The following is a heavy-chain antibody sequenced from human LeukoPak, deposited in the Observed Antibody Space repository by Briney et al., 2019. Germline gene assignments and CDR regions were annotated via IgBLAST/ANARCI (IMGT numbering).Heavy chain of an antibody. V-gene: IGHV1-18*01. J-gene: IGHJ4*02. Sequence: ASVRVSFKASGYTSTSYGISWVRQAPGQGLEWMGWISAYNGNTNYAQKLQGRVTMTTDTSTSTAYMELRSLRSDDTAVYYCARDVVAAAKALWDYWGQGTLVTVSS. CDR3: ARDVVAAAKALWDY. D-gene: IGHD6-13*01. CDR2: ISAYNGNT. CDR1: GYTSTSYG.